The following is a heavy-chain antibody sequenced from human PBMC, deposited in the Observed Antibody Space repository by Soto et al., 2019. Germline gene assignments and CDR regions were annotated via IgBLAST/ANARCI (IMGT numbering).Heavy chain of an antibody. CDR3: ARGSVLLWFGELLSLSWFDP. J-gene: IGHJ5*02. V-gene: IGHV4-59*01. D-gene: IGHD3-10*01. CDR2: IYYSGST. Sequence: SETLSLTCTVSGGSISSYYWSWIRQPPGKGLEWIGYIYYSGSTNYNPSLKSRVTISVDTSKNQFSLKLSSVTAADTAVYYCARGSVLLWFGELLSLSWFDPWGQGTLVTVSS. CDR1: GGSISSYY.